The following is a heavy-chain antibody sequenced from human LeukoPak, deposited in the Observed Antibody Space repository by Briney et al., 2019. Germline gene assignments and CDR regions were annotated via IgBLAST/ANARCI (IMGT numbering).Heavy chain of an antibody. D-gene: IGHD5-18*01. Sequence: GGSLRLSCVASGFTFRTYWMYWVRQAPGKGLVWLSRINPDGSNTTYADSVKGRFTISRDNSKNTLYLQMNSLRAEDTAVYYCAISREYSYGHPYYFDYWGQGTLVTVSS. J-gene: IGHJ4*02. V-gene: IGHV3-74*01. CDR2: INPDGSNT. CDR3: AISREYSYGHPYYFDY. CDR1: GFTFRTYW.